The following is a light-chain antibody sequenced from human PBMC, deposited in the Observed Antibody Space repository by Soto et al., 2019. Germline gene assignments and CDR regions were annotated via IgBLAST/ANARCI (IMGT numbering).Light chain of an antibody. V-gene: IGKV4-1*01. CDR1: QSVLHSANNKNY. CDR2: WAS. CDR3: QQYSSPPWT. Sequence: DIVMTQSPESLAVSLGERATINCKSSQSVLHSANNKNYLAWYQQKPGQPPKMLISWASTRESGVPDRLSGSGSGTDFTLTISSLQAEDVAVYYCQQYSSPPWTFGQGTKVEIQ. J-gene: IGKJ1*01.